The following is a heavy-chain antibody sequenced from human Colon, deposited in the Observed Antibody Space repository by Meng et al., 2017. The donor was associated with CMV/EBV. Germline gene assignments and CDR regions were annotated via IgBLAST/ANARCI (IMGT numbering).Heavy chain of an antibody. CDR1: GGSITGYY. D-gene: IGHD3-3*01. V-gene: IGHV4-59*01. CDR3: ARGMDEWLSAGGIWFDP. J-gene: IGHJ5*02. Sequence: GSLRLSCTVSGGSITGYYGSWIRQPPGKALEWIGYIYNSGVANYNPSLKSRVTISVDTSKNQFSLKLRSVTAADTAVYYCARGMDEWLSAGGIWFDPWGPGTLVTVSS. CDR2: IYNSGVA.